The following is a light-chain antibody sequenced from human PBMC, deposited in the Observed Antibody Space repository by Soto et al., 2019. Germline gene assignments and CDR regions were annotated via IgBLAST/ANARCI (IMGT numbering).Light chain of an antibody. Sequence: QSVLTQPRSVSGSPGQSVTISCTGTRNDVGGYNYVSWYQQHPGKAPKLMIYDVSNRPSGVPDRFSGSKSGNTASLTISGLQADDESDYYCCSYASNPYVFGTRTKVTVL. CDR1: RNDVGGYNY. CDR2: DVS. V-gene: IGLV2-11*01. CDR3: CSYASNPYV. J-gene: IGLJ1*01.